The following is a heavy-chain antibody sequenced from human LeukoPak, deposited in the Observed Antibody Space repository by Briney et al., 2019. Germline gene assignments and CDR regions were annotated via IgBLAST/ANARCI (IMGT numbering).Heavy chain of an antibody. CDR2: INPNSGGT. D-gene: IGHD1-26*01. CDR3: ARPSRVGATTLGAFDI. Sequence: ASVKVSCKASGYTFTGYYMHWVRQAPGQGLEWMGWINPNSGGTNYAQKFQGRVTMTRDTSISTAYMELSRLRSDDTAVYYCARPSRVGATTLGAFDIWGQGTMVTVSS. V-gene: IGHV1-2*02. J-gene: IGHJ3*02. CDR1: GYTFTGYY.